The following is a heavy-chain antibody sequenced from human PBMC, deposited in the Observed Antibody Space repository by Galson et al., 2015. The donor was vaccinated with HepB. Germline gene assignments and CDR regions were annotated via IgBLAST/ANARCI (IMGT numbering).Heavy chain of an antibody. CDR1: GYIFTQYG. CDR2: INAGNGDT. Sequence: SVKVSCKASGYIFTQYGIHWVRQAPGQGLEWMGWINAGNGDTRYSEKFQGRLTITRDTSASTAYMELSRLKSEDVAVYYCARVNTMIVVINAFDIWGQGTMVTVSS. D-gene: IGHD3-22*01. CDR3: ARVNTMIVVINAFDI. J-gene: IGHJ3*02. V-gene: IGHV1-3*01.